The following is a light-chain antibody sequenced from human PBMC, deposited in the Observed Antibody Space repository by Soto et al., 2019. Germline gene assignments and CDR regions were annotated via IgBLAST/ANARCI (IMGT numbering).Light chain of an antibody. Sequence: QSALTQPASVSGSPGQSITLSCTGTSSDIGGYDYVSWYQRHPGKAPKLIIYDVNNRPSGVSNRFSGSKSGNTASLTISGLQAEDEADYYCPSSAGGSSHVVFGGGTKLTVL. J-gene: IGLJ2*01. CDR3: PSSAGGSSHVV. V-gene: IGLV2-14*01. CDR1: SSDIGGYDY. CDR2: DVN.